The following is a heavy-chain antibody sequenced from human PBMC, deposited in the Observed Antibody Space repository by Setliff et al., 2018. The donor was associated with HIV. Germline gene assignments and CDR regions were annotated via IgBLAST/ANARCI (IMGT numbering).Heavy chain of an antibody. D-gene: IGHD6-19*01. CDR1: GGSVNSGNYH. CDR3: ARWVYNSAWSLDY. J-gene: IGHJ4*02. Sequence: SETLSLTCTVSGGSVNSGNYHWAWIRQPAGKGLEWIGHIYTSGSPHYKSSLTSRLTISLDTSRNQFALKLTSVTAADSATYYCARWVYNSAWSLDYWGQGTLVTVSS. CDR2: IYTSGSP. V-gene: IGHV4-61*09.